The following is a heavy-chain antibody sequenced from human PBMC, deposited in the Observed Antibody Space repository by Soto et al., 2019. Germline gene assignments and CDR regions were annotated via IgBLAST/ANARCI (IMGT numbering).Heavy chain of an antibody. V-gene: IGHV3-48*03. CDR1: GFTFSSYE. CDR3: ARLRASSGSDSYYYYYYGMDV. Sequence: GSLRLSCAASGFTFSSYEMNWVRQAPGKGLEWVSYISSSGSTIYYADSVKGRFTISRDNAKNSLYLQMNSLRAEDTAVYYCARLRASSGSDSYYYYYYGMDVWGQGTTVTVSS. D-gene: IGHD6-19*01. CDR2: ISSSGSTI. J-gene: IGHJ6*02.